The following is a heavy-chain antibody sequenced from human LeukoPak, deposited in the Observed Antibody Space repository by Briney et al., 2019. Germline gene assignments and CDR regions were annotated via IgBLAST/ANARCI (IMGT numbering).Heavy chain of an antibody. J-gene: IGHJ4*02. D-gene: IGHD6-13*01. Sequence: PSETLSLTCAVYGGSFSGYYWSWIRQPPGKGLEWIGEINHSGSTNYNPSLKSRVTISVDTSKNQFSLKLSSVTAADTAVYYCARCDRSSSSWTYWGQRTLVTVSS. CDR1: GGSFSGYY. CDR2: INHSGST. V-gene: IGHV4-34*01. CDR3: ARCDRSSSSWTY.